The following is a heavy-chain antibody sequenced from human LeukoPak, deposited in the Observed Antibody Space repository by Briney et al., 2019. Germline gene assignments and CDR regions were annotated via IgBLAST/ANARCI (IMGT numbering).Heavy chain of an antibody. V-gene: IGHV4-31*03. J-gene: IGHJ3*02. D-gene: IGHD2-15*01. CDR3: ARVIVGSGGRYDSFDI. CDR1: GGSISSGGYY. CDR2: IYYSGST. Sequence: PSETLSLTCTVSGGSISSGGYYWSWIRQHPGKGLEWIGYIYYSGSTYYKSSLKSRVTISVDTSESQFSLKLSSVTAADTAVYYCARVIVGSGGRYDSFDIWGQGTMVTVSS.